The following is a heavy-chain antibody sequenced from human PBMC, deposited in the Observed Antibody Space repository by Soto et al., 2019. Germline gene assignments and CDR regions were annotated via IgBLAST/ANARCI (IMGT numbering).Heavy chain of an antibody. CDR1: GYAFTTYG. Sequence: QVHLVQSGAEVKKPGASVKVSCKGSGYAFTTYGITWVRQAPGQGLEWMGWISAHNGSTNYAQKLQGRVTVTRDTSRSAAGMELRSLRSDDTAVYCCARGRYGDYWGQGAVVTVSS. D-gene: IGHD1-1*01. V-gene: IGHV1-18*01. J-gene: IGHJ4*02. CDR2: ISAHNGST. CDR3: ARGRYGDY.